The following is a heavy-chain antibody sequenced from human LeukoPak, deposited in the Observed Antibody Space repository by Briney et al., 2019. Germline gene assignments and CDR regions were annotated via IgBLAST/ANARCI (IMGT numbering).Heavy chain of an antibody. D-gene: IGHD3-10*01. Sequence: ASVKVSCKASGYTFTSYDINWVRQATGQGLEWMGWMNPNSGNTGYAQKFQGRVTMTRNTSISTAYMELSSLRSEDTAVYYCVRGARRVVRGVISYYFDYWGQGTLVTVSS. CDR1: GYTFTSYD. CDR3: VRGARRVVRGVISYYFDY. J-gene: IGHJ4*02. CDR2: MNPNSGNT. V-gene: IGHV1-8*01.